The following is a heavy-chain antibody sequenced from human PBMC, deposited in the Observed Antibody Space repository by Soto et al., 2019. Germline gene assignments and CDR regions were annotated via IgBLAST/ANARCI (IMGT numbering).Heavy chain of an antibody. CDR2: ISSSSSYI. CDR1: GFTFSSYS. CDR3: ARDLVRGVIRIPGSPFDY. J-gene: IGHJ4*02. D-gene: IGHD3-10*01. Sequence: PGGSLRLSCAASGFTFSSYSMNWVRQAPGRGLEWVSSISSSSSYIYYADSVKGRFTISRDNAKNSLYLQMNSLRAEDTAVYYCARDLVRGVIRIPGSPFDYWGQGTRVTVSA. V-gene: IGHV3-21*01.